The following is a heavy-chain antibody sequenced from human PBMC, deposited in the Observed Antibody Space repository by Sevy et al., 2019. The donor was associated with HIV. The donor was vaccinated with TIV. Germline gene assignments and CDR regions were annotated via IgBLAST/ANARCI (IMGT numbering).Heavy chain of an antibody. CDR3: ARAITIFGLTIMLDP. CDR2: TYYRSKWYN. V-gene: IGHV6-1*01. J-gene: IGHJ5*02. Sequence: RLLMQSQTLSLTCAISGDSVSSSTVAWNWIRQSPSRGLEWLGRTYYRSKWYNDYALSVKGRIIISPDTSKNQFSLQLNSVTPEDTAVYYCARAITIFGLTIMLDPWGQGTLVTVSS. CDR1: GDSVSSSTVA. D-gene: IGHD3-3*01.